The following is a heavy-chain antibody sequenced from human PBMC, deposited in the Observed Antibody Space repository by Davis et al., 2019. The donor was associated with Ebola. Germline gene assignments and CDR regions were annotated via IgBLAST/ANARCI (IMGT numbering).Heavy chain of an antibody. Sequence: PGGSLRLSCTVSGGSISSYYWSWIRQPPGKGLEWIGYIYYSGSTNYNPSLKSRVTISVDTSKNQFSLKLSSVTAADTAVYYCARGSNYDWFDPWGQGTLVTVSS. V-gene: IGHV4-59*01. J-gene: IGHJ5*02. CDR2: IYYSGST. CDR3: ARGSNYDWFDP. D-gene: IGHD4-11*01. CDR1: GGSISSYY.